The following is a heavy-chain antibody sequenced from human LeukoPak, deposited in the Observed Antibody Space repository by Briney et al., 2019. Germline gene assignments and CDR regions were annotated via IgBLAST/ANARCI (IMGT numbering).Heavy chain of an antibody. CDR2: INPNSGGT. Sequence: EASVKVSCKASGYTFTGYYMHWVRQAPGHGLEWMGWINPNSGGTNYAQKFQGRVTMTRDTSISTAYMELSRLRSDDTAVYYCARRVHDSSGYYLVRWGQGTLVTVSS. V-gene: IGHV1-2*02. J-gene: IGHJ4*02. CDR3: ARRVHDSSGYYLVR. CDR1: GYTFTGYY. D-gene: IGHD3-22*01.